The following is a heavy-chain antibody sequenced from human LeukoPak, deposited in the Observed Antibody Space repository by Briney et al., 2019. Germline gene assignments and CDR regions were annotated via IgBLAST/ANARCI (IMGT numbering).Heavy chain of an antibody. Sequence: ASVKVSCKASGYTFTSYGISWVRQAPGQGLEWMGWISAYNGNTNYAQKLQGRVTMTTDTSTSTAYMELRSLRSDDTAVYYCARVDSSSLPIFYFDYWCQGTLVTVSS. V-gene: IGHV1-18*01. CDR3: ARVDSSSLPIFYFDY. J-gene: IGHJ4*02. CDR1: GYTFTSYG. CDR2: ISAYNGNT. D-gene: IGHD6-13*01.